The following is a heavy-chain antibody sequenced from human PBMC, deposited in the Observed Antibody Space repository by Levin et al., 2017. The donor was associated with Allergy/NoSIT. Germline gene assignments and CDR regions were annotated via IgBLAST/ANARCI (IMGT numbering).Heavy chain of an antibody. Sequence: PSETLSLTCTVSGGSISSGDYYWSWIRQPPGKGLEWIGYIYYSGSTYYNPSLKSRVTISVDTSKNQFSLKLSSVTAADTAVYYCARNGIGWFGELPSDYWGQGTLVTVSS. V-gene: IGHV4-30-4*01. CDR2: IYYSGST. CDR3: ARNGIGWFGELPSDY. CDR1: GGSISSGDYY. D-gene: IGHD3-10*01. J-gene: IGHJ4*02.